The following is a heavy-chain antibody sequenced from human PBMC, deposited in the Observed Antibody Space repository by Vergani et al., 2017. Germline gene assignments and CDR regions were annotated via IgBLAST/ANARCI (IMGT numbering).Heavy chain of an antibody. J-gene: IGHJ4*02. D-gene: IGHD5-18*01. CDR3: SRERGYSFSYSDY. Sequence: QLVESGGGWVQPGGSLRLSCVVSGFDFSSYIMTWVRQAPGKGLEWVAFIRNKAYGGTTEYAASVKGRFTISRDDSKRLAYLQLSGLKTEDTAVYFCSRERGYSFSYSDYWGQGTLVTVSS. CDR2: IRNKAYGGTT. V-gene: IGHV3-49*04. CDR1: GFDFSSYI.